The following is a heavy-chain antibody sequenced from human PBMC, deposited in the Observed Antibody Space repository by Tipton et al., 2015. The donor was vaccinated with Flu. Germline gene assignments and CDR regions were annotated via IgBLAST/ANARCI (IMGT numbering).Heavy chain of an antibody. V-gene: IGHV4-38-2*02. CDR1: GYSISSRYY. Sequence: TLSLTCTVSGYSISSRYYWGWIRQPPGKGLEWIGCVYHGGTTYYNPSLKGRVAISVDKSKNQFSLKLSSVTAADTAVYYCATSEYFQHWGQGTLVTVSS. CDR2: VYHGGTT. J-gene: IGHJ1*01. CDR3: ATSEYFQH.